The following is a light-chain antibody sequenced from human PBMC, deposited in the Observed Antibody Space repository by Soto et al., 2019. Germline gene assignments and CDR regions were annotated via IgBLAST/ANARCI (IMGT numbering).Light chain of an antibody. Sequence: QSALTQPASVSGSPGQSITISCTGSSSDVGGYNYVSWYQHHPGKAPKLIIFEVTNRPSGVSNRFSGSKSGNTASLTISGLQAEDEADCYCSSLTSSSTRGVFGTGTKVTVL. J-gene: IGLJ1*01. CDR3: SSLTSSSTRGV. CDR1: SSDVGGYNY. CDR2: EVT. V-gene: IGLV2-14*01.